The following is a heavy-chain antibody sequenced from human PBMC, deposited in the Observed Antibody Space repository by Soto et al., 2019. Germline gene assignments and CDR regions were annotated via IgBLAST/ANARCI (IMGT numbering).Heavy chain of an antibody. D-gene: IGHD6-6*01. CDR1: GYTFTGYY. V-gene: IGHV1-2*04. CDR2: INPNSGGT. CDR3: ARGEDLAARFNWFDP. J-gene: IGHJ5*02. Sequence: AASVKVSCKASGYTFTGYYMHWVRQAPGQGLEWMGWINPNSGGTNYAQKFQGWVTMTRDTSISTAYMELSRLRSDDTAVYYCARGEDLAARFNWFDPWGQGTLVTVSS.